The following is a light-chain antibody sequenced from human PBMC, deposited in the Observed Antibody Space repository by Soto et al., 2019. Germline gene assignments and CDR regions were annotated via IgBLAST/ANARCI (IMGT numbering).Light chain of an antibody. CDR2: GAS. V-gene: IGKV1-27*01. CDR1: QDISNY. CDR3: QNYNRAPWT. J-gene: IGKJ1*01. Sequence: DIPMTQSPSSLSASVGDRVTITCRASQDISNYLAWYQQKPGDVPKLLIYGASTLQSGVPSRFSGSRSGTDFTLTISSLQTEDVATYYCQNYNRAPWTFGQGTKVETK.